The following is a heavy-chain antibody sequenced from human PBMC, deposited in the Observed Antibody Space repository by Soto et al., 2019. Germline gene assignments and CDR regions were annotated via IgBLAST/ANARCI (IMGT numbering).Heavy chain of an antibody. CDR1: GFTFRNYA. J-gene: IGHJ4*02. D-gene: IGHD2-2*01. CDR3: AKDRSSTSCYAFDY. Sequence: EVQLLESGGGLVQPGGSLRLSCAASGFTFRNYAMSWVRQAPGKGLEWVSAISGSGGTTHYADSVKGRFTISRDNSKNTLYLQMNSLRVEDTAVYYCAKDRSSTSCYAFDYWGQGSLVTVSS. V-gene: IGHV3-23*01. CDR2: ISGSGGTT.